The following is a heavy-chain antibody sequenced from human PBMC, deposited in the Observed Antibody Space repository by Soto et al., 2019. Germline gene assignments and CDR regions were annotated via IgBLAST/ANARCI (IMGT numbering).Heavy chain of an antibody. CDR3: AKERGYSGYDSDYYYGMDV. CDR1: GFTFSSYG. Sequence: QVPLVESGGGVVQPGRSLRLSCAASGFTFSSYGMHWVRQAPGKGLEWVAVISYDGSNKYYADSVKGRFTISRDNSKNTLYLQMNSLRAEDTAVYYCAKERGYSGYDSDYYYGMDVWGQGTTVTVSS. CDR2: ISYDGSNK. V-gene: IGHV3-30*18. D-gene: IGHD5-12*01. J-gene: IGHJ6*02.